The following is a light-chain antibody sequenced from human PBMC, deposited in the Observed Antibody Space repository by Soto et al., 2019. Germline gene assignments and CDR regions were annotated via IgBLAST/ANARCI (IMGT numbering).Light chain of an antibody. V-gene: IGKV1-27*01. CDR1: QDISIY. CDR3: QKYNRAPLT. J-gene: IGKJ4*02. Sequence: DIQMTQSPSSLSASVGDSVTITCRASQDISIYLAWYQQKPGKVPKLLIYAASTLQSEVPSRFSGSGSATDFTLTISSLQPEDVATYYCQKYNRAPLTFGGGTKVEIK. CDR2: AAS.